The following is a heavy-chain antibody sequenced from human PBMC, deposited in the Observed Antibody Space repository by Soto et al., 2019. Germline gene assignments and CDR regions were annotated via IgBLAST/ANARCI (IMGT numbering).Heavy chain of an antibody. V-gene: IGHV3-23*01. Sequence: GGSLRLSCAASGFTFSSYAMSWVRQAPGKGLEWVSAISGSGGSTYYADSVKGRFTISRDNSKNTLYLQMNSLRAEDTAVYYCAKDLSPAGPYYYDSSGQDAFDIWGQGTMVTVS. CDR2: ISGSGGST. J-gene: IGHJ3*02. D-gene: IGHD3-22*01. CDR1: GFTFSSYA. CDR3: AKDLSPAGPYYYDSSGQDAFDI.